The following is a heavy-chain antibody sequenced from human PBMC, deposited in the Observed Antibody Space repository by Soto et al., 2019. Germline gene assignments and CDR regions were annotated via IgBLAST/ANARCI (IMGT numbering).Heavy chain of an antibody. V-gene: IGHV4-59*01. CDR1: GGSISSYY. CDR3: ARSYRRYCSGGSCHSYSYYCMDV. CDR2: IYYSGST. J-gene: IGHJ6*03. Sequence: QVQLQESRPGLVKPSETLSLTCTVPGGSISSYYWSWIRQPPGKGLEWIGYIYYSGSTNYNPSLKCRVTISVDTSKNQFSLKLSSVTAADTAVYYCARSYRRYCSGGSCHSYSYYCMDVWGTGTTVTVSS. D-gene: IGHD2-15*01.